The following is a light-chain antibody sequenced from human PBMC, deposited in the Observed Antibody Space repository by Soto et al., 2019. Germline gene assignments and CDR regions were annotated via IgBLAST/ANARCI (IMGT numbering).Light chain of an antibody. Sequence: EIVLTQSPGTLSLSPGERATLSCRASHIVSSSFLAWFQQKPGQAPRLLIYGAFSRATGIPDRFSGSGSGTDFTLTISRLEPEAFAVYYCQQYGSTPPFTFGPGTKVDIK. CDR1: HIVSSSF. J-gene: IGKJ3*01. CDR2: GAF. V-gene: IGKV3-20*01. CDR3: QQYGSTPPFT.